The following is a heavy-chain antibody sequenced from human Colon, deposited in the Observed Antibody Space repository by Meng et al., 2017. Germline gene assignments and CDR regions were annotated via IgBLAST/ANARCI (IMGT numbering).Heavy chain of an antibody. CDR1: GFAFSDAW. CDR3: TTTYGTGP. Sequence: GGSLRLSCEASGFAFSDAWMSWVRQAPGGGLEWVGRVRSKAAGGTTEYAAPVRGRFTISRDDSKNTLFLQMESLKSEDTAVHYCTTTYGTGPWGQGTLV. D-gene: IGHD2-8*02. CDR2: VRSKAAGGTT. V-gene: IGHV3-15*01. J-gene: IGHJ5*02.